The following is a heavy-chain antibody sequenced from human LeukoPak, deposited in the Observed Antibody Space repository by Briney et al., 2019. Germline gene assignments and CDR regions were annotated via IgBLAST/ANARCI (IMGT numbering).Heavy chain of an antibody. CDR2: IRYDGSNT. CDR3: AHENGGPDY. D-gene: IGHD3-10*01. Sequence: GGSLRLSCAASGFTFSSYDMHWVRQAPGKGLEWVAFIRYDGSNTYYADSVKGRFIISRDNSKNTLYLQMSSVRAEDTAVYYCAHENGGPDYWGQGTLVTVSS. CDR1: GFTFSSYD. J-gene: IGHJ4*02. V-gene: IGHV3-30*02.